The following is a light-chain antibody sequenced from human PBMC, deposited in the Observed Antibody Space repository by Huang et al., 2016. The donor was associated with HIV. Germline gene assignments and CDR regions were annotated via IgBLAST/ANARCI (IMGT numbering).Light chain of an antibody. J-gene: IGKJ2*01. Sequence: EIVMTQSPATLSVSPGERATLSCRASQSVSNSLAWYQQQPGQAPRLLIYGASTRATGIPARFSGSGSGTEFTLTISSLQSEDFAVYYCQQYNNWPPDTFGQGTKLEIK. CDR2: GAS. CDR3: QQYNNWPPDT. V-gene: IGKV3-15*01. CDR1: QSVSNS.